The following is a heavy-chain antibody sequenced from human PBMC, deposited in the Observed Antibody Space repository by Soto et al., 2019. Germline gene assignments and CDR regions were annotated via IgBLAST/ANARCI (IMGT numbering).Heavy chain of an antibody. J-gene: IGHJ3*02. V-gene: IGHV3-74*01. CDR3: TSATEYSFDI. CDR1: GFSFSSYW. D-gene: IGHD2-2*01. Sequence: EVQLVESGGGFVQPGGSLRLSCAASGFSFSSYWMHWVRQAPGKGLVWVARLNMDGSSIAYADSVKGRFTISRDNAKNMVYLQMSSLRAEDTAVYYCTSATEYSFDIWGQGTTITVSS. CDR2: LNMDGSSI.